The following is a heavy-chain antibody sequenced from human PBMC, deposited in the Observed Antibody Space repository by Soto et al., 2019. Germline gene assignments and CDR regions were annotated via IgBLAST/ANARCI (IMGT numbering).Heavy chain of an antibody. CDR2: IDYRGSI. Sequence: QVQLQESGPGLVNPSQTLSLTCTVSGGSISSGNYYWSWIRQHPGKGLEWIGYIDYRGSIYYNPALKCRITISVDTSKIQLSLKVSSVTAADTAVYYCAAGVTTSNPDYWGQGTLVTVA. CDR3: AAGVTTSNPDY. D-gene: IGHD2-21*02. J-gene: IGHJ4*02. V-gene: IGHV4-31*03. CDR1: GGSISSGNYY.